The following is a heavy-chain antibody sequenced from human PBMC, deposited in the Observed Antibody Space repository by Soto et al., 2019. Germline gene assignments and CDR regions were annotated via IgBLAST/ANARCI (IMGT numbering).Heavy chain of an antibody. J-gene: IGHJ6*02. Sequence: PSETLSLTCTVSGGSISSGGYYWSWIRQHPGKGLEWSGYIYYSGSTYYNPSLKSRVTISVDTSKNQFSLKLSSVTAADTAVYYCARDRRAHYGDYGMDVWGQGTTVTVSS. CDR3: ARDRRAHYGDYGMDV. CDR2: IYYSGST. V-gene: IGHV4-31*03. D-gene: IGHD4-17*01. CDR1: GGSISSGGYY.